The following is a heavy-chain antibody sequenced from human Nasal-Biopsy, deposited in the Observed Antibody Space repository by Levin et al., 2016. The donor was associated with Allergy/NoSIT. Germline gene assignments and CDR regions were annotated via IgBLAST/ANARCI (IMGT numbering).Heavy chain of an antibody. CDR3: ATGGLPAVAH. J-gene: IGHJ4*02. D-gene: IGHD2-2*01. V-gene: IGHV4-61*01. CDR1: GGSVSSGSYY. CDR2: IYYTGLT. Sequence: SETLSLTCTVSGGSVSSGSYYWSWIRQPPGKGLEWIGYIYYTGLTQYNPSLKSRVAISVDTSKNQFSLKLNSVTAADSAMYYCATGGLPAVAHWGQGTQVTVSS.